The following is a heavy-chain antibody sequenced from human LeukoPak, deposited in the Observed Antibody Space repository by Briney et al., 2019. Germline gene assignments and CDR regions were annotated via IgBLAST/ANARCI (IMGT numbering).Heavy chain of an antibody. CDR1: GFTFSNYA. Sequence: GGSLRLSCATSGFTFSNYAMHWVRQAPGKGLEWVAVIWYDGTNQYYADSVKGRFTISRDNSKNTLFLQMSGLRAEDTAVYYCARADHGWYTFDYWGQGALVTVSS. CDR2: IWYDGTNQ. V-gene: IGHV3-33*01. CDR3: ARADHGWYTFDY. D-gene: IGHD6-19*01. J-gene: IGHJ4*02.